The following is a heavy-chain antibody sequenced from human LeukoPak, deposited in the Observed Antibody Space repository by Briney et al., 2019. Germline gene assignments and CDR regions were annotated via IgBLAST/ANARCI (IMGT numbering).Heavy chain of an antibody. CDR3: ARDRRDDGNYVFDL. CDR2: ITANNGKT. V-gene: IGHV1-18*04. D-gene: IGHD5-24*01. Sequence: GASVKVSFKASGYSLTMYGITWVRQAPGQGLEWLGWITANNGKTDYAQNLQGRITMTTDTSTNTAYMELRSLRSDDTAIYYCARDRRDDGNYVFDLWGQGTLVTVS. J-gene: IGHJ4*02. CDR1: GYSLTMYG.